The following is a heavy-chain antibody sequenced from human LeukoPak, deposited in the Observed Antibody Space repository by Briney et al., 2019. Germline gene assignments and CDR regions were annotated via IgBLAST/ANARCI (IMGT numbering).Heavy chain of an antibody. Sequence: GGSLRLSCAASGFTFSSYAMSWVRQAPGKGLEWVSGLSGSGDNTYYADSVKGRFTISRDNSKNTLYLQMNSPRAEDTAVYYCAKDIYGSGSYAVDYWGQGTLVTVSS. CDR1: GFTFSSYA. D-gene: IGHD3-10*01. V-gene: IGHV3-23*01. CDR3: AKDIYGSGSYAVDY. CDR2: LSGSGDNT. J-gene: IGHJ4*02.